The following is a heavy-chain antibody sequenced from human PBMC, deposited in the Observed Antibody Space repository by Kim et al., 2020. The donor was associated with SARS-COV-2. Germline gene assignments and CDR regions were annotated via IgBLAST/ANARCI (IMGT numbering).Heavy chain of an antibody. D-gene: IGHD3-22*01. J-gene: IGHJ3*02. CDR1: GGSFSGYY. CDR3: ARERRGWTMIVKDAFDI. V-gene: IGHV4-34*01. Sequence: SETLSLTCAVYGGSFSGYYWSWIRQPTGKGLEWIGEINHSGSTNYNPSLKSRVTISVDTSKNQFSLKLSSVTAADTAVYYCARERRGWTMIVKDAFDIWGQGTMVTVSS. CDR2: INHSGST.